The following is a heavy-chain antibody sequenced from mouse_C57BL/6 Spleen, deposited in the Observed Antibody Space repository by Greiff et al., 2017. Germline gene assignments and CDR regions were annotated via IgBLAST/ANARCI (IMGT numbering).Heavy chain of an antibody. CDR2: ISSGSSTI. D-gene: IGHD2-4*01. CDR3: ARGYDYDYYYAMDY. V-gene: IGHV5-17*01. J-gene: IGHJ4*01. Sequence: DVKLVESGGGLVKPGGSLKLSCAASGFTFSDYGMHWVRQAPEKGLEWVAYISSGSSTIYYADTVKGRFTISRDNAKNTLFLQMTSLRSEDTAMYYCARGYDYDYYYAMDYWGQGTSVTVSS. CDR1: GFTFSDYG.